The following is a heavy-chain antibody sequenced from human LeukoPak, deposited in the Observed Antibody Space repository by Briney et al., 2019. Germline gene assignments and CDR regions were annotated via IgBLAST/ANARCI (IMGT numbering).Heavy chain of an antibody. D-gene: IGHD3-16*01. CDR3: AREGVWGSVHYDAFDM. V-gene: IGHV3-7*01. CDR1: GFTFSSYW. CDR2: IKQDGSEK. Sequence: GGSLRLSCAASGFTFSSYWMSWVRQAPGKGLEWVANIKQDGSEKYYVDSVKGRFTISRDNAKNTLYLQMNSLRAEETAVYYCAREGVWGSVHYDAFDMWGQGTMVTVSS. J-gene: IGHJ3*02.